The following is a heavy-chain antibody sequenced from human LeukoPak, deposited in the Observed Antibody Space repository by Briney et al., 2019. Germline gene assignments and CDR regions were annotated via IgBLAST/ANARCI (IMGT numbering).Heavy chain of an antibody. D-gene: IGHD3-22*01. CDR3: ARVPSYYDSSGYGDY. Sequence: ASVKVSCKASGYTFTSYGISWVRQAPGQGLEWMGRIIPILGIANYAQKFQGRVTITADKSTSTAYMELSSLRSEDTAVYYCARVPSYYDSSGYGDYWGQGTLVTVSS. V-gene: IGHV1-69*04. CDR2: IIPILGIA. J-gene: IGHJ4*02. CDR1: GYTFTSYG.